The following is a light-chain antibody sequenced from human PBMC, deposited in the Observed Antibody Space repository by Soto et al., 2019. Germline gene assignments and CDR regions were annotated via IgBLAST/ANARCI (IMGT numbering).Light chain of an antibody. V-gene: IGLV1-47*01. Sequence: QSVLTQPPSASGTPGQRVTISCSGSSSNIGSNYVYWYQQLPGTAPKLLIYRSNQRPSGVPDRFSGSTSGTSASLAISGLRSEDEADYYCAAWDDSLSGRVFGGGTKVTVL. CDR2: RSN. CDR3: AAWDDSLSGRV. CDR1: SSNIGSNY. J-gene: IGLJ3*02.